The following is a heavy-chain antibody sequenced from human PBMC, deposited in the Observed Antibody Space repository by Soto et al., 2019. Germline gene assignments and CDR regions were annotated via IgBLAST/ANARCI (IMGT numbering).Heavy chain of an antibody. CDR2: ISGGVGAT. CDR3: AKSEPYGSGSYYFDY. D-gene: IGHD1-26*01. J-gene: IGHJ4*02. CDR1: GFTFSRNA. V-gene: IGHV3-23*01. Sequence: EVQLLESGGGLVQPGGSLRLSCAASGFTFSRNAMSWVRQAPGKGLEWVSGISGGVGATYYADSVKGRFTISRDNSKNTLYLQMNSLRAEDTAIYYCAKSEPYGSGSYYFDYWGQGTLVTVSS.